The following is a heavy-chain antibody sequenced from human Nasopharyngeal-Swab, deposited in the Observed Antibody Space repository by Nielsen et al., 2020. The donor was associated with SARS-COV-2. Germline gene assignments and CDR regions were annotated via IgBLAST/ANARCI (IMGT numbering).Heavy chain of an antibody. V-gene: IGHV3-48*02. CDR2: ISGGSRAI. J-gene: IGHJ6*02. CDR3: ARDSRVAYSMDV. D-gene: IGHD2-15*01. Sequence: VRQAPGKGLEWVSYISGGSRAIYSSASVTLRFTISRDTGKSSLYLQMSSLRDEDTAVYYCARDSRVAYSMDVWGQGTTVTVSS.